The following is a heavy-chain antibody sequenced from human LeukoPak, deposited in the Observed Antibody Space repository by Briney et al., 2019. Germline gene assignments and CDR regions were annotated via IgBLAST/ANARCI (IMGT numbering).Heavy chain of an antibody. Sequence: PSETLSLTCTVFGGSISSSSYYWGWIRQPPGKGLEWIGSIYYSGSTYYNPSLKSRVTISVDTSKNQFSLKLSSVTAADMAVYYCARSVGPAAAPDYWGQGTLVTVSS. V-gene: IGHV4-39*01. CDR1: GGSISSSSYY. D-gene: IGHD2-2*01. CDR2: IYYSGST. CDR3: ARSVGPAAAPDY. J-gene: IGHJ4*02.